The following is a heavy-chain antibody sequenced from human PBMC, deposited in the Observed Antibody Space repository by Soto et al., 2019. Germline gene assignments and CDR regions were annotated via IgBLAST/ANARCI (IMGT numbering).Heavy chain of an antibody. Sequence: SQTLSLTCAISGDSVSSNSAAWNWIRQSPSRGLGWLGRTYYRSKWYNDYAVSVKSRITINPDTSKNQFSLQLNSVTPEDTAVYYCARVAPGEVVGGSGWFDPWGQGTLVTVSS. J-gene: IGHJ5*02. CDR1: GDSVSSNSAA. CDR3: ARVAPGEVVGGSGWFDP. CDR2: TYYRSKWYN. D-gene: IGHD3-16*01. V-gene: IGHV6-1*01.